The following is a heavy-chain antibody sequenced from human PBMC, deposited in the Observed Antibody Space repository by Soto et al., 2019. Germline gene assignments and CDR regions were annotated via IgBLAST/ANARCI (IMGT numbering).Heavy chain of an antibody. V-gene: IGHV3-74*01. CDR1: GFTFSAHW. CDR2: IKTDGSIT. D-gene: IGHD2-15*01. J-gene: IGHJ4*02. Sequence: LRLSCAASGFTFSAHWMHWVRQATGKGLVWVSHIKTDGSITRDAASVKGRFTISRDNARNTLYLQMNSLRAEDTAVYYCARDNKWSLDYWGQGTLVTVSS. CDR3: ARDNKWSLDY.